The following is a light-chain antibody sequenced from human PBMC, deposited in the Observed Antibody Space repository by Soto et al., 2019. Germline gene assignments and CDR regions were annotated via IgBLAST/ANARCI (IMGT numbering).Light chain of an antibody. Sequence: IVLTQSPVTLALSPGESAVLSSRASQTVSSSLAWYQHKPGQAPRLFIYDASKRAPGIPARFTGSGSGTHFTLTISSLELEDIAVYYCQVRDVWPSFGQGTKVEIK. CDR3: QVRDVWPS. CDR2: DAS. J-gene: IGKJ1*01. CDR1: QTVSSS. V-gene: IGKV3-11*01.